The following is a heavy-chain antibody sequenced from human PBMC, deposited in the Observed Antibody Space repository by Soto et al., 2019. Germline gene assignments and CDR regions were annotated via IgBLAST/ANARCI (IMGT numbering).Heavy chain of an antibody. CDR2: ISSSSSYI. CDR3: AGDTFITMGHSTDDY. Sequence: LGWSLRLSCAASGFTFSSYSMNWVRQAPGKGLEWVSSISSSSSYIYYADSVKGRFTISRDNAKNSLYLQMNSLRAEDTAVYYWAGDTFITMGHSTDDYCGAGTLVTVTS. D-gene: IGHD3-10*01. CDR1: GFTFSSYS. J-gene: IGHJ4*02. V-gene: IGHV3-21*01.